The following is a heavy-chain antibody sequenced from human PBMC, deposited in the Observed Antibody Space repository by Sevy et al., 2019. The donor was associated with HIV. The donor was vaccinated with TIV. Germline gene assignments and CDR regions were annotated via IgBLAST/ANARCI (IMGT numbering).Heavy chain of an antibody. CDR3: AKDLAGPGRRYFDY. Sequence: GGCLRLSCAASGFIFSNYGMHWVRQVPGKGLEWVTFIRYDGSDKYYAATVKGRFTISRYDSKNTLYLQMDSLRAEDTAIYYCAKDLAGPGRRYFDYWGQGTLVTVSS. J-gene: IGHJ4*02. CDR2: IRYDGSDK. V-gene: IGHV3-30*02. CDR1: GFIFSNYG. D-gene: IGHD6-13*01.